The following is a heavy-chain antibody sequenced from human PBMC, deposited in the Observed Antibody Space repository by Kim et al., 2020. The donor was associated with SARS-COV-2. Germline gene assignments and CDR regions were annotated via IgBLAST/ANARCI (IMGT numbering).Heavy chain of an antibody. Sequence: GGSLRLSCAASGFTVSSNYMSWVRQAPGKGLEWVSVIYSGGSTYYADSVKGRFTISRDNSKNTLYLQMNSLRAEDTAVYYCARRAEMASDAFDIWGQGTMVTVSS. CDR1: GFTVSSNY. CDR2: IYSGGST. D-gene: IGHD5-12*01. CDR3: ARRAEMASDAFDI. V-gene: IGHV3-53*01. J-gene: IGHJ3*02.